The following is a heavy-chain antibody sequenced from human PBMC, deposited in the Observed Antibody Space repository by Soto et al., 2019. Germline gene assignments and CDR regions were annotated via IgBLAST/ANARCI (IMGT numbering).Heavy chain of an antibody. Sequence: ASVKVSCKASGYTFTSYDINWVLQSTGQRLQWMGWMNHNSGNTGYAQKFQGRVTMTRKTSISTAYMDLSSLRSEDTAVYYCARERSAAGNGWFDPWGQGTLVTVSS. CDR1: GYTFTSYD. V-gene: IGHV1-8*01. CDR3: ARERSAAGNGWFDP. D-gene: IGHD6-13*01. CDR2: MNHNSGNT. J-gene: IGHJ5*02.